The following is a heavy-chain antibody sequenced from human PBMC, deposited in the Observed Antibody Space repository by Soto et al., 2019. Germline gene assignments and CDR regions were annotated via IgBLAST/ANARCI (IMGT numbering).Heavy chain of an antibody. J-gene: IGHJ6*03. D-gene: IGHD3-9*01. CDR3: ARDLNYDILTGAYYYYYYMDV. CDR2: IYSGGST. CDR1: GFTVSSNY. V-gene: IGHV3-66*01. Sequence: GGSLRLSCAASGFTVSSNYMSWVRQAPGKGLEWVSVIYSGGSTYYADSVKGRFTISRDNSKNTLYLQMNSLRAEDTAVYYCARDLNYDILTGAYYYYYYMDVWGKGTTVTVSS.